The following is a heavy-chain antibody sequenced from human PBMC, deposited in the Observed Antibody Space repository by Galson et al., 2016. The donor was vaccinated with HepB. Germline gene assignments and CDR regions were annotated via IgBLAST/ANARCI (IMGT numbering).Heavy chain of an antibody. CDR2: IDPDGIVK. CDR3: ARGFRSNSFDY. D-gene: IGHD6-13*01. V-gene: IGHV3-7*01. Sequence: LEWVANIDPDGIVKTYVDSVMGRFTVSRDNAKNSLFLQMNSLRDEDTAIYYCARGFRSNSFDYWGQGTLVTVSS. J-gene: IGHJ4*02.